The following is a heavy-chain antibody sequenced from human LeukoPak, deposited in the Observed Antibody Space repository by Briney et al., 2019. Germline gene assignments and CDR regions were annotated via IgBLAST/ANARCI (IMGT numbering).Heavy chain of an antibody. J-gene: IGHJ4*02. CDR3: GRFGYVAGVDL. CDR1: GFFFSNYW. CDR2: INPSGTAT. D-gene: IGHD6-19*01. Sequence: SGGSLRLSCAASGFFFSNYWMTWVRQAPGTGLEFVANINPSGTATYYADPVKGRFTISRDNAKNLVYLQMNSLRADDTAVYHCGRFGYVAGVDLWGQGTLVAVSS. V-gene: IGHV3-7*01.